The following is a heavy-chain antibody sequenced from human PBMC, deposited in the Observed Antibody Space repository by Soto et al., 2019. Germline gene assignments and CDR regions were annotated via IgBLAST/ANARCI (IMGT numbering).Heavy chain of an antibody. D-gene: IGHD5-12*01. V-gene: IGHV3-72*01. J-gene: IGHJ6*02. CDR3: TTMATITYYGMDV. CDR2: SRNKANSYTT. CDR1: GFTFSDHF. Sequence: DVQLVESGGGLVQPGGSLRLSCATSGFTFSDHFMDWVRQAPGKGLEWVGRSRNKANSYTTEYAASVKSRFTVSRDDSKNTLYLQMNSLKTEDTAVYYCTTMATITYYGMDVWGQGTTVTVSS.